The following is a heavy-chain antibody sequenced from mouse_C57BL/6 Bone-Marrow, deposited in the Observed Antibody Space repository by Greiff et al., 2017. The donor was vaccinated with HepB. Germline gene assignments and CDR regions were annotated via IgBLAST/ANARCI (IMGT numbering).Heavy chain of an antibody. J-gene: IGHJ2*01. CDR1: GFTFSTSG. D-gene: IGHD2-14*01. CDR3: ARDRFDYYFDY. Sequence: EVKLMESGGDLVKSGGSLKLSCAASGFTFSTSGMSWVRQTPDKRLEWVATINTGGTYTYYPDSVQGRFTISRDTAKNTLFLQMSSLKSEDTAIYYCARDRFDYYFDYWGQGTTLTVSS. CDR2: INTGGTYT. V-gene: IGHV5-6*01.